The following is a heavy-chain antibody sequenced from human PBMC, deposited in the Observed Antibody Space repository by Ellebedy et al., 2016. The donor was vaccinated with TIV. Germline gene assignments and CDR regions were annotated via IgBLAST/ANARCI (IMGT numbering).Heavy chain of an antibody. V-gene: IGHV3-74*01. D-gene: IGHD4-23*01. CDR3: AAPLRGSNWFVP. CDR2: INSDGSST. J-gene: IGHJ5*02. Sequence: PGGSLRLSCAASGFTFSNYWMYWVRQAPGKGLVWVSRINSDGSSTNYADSVKGRFTISRDNAKNTLYLQMNSLRDEDTAMYYCAAPLRGSNWFVPWGQGTLVTVSS. CDR1: GFTFSNYW.